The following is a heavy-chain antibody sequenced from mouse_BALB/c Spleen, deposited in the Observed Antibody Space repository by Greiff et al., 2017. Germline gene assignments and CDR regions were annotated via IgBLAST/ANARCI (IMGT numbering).Heavy chain of an antibody. J-gene: IGHJ1*01. CDR3: ARGDGYLWYFDV. V-gene: IGHV5-6-5*01. CDR1: GFTFSSYA. Sequence: EVQGVESGGGLVKPGGSLKLSCAASGFTFSSYAMSWVRQTPEKRLEWVASISSGGSTYYPDSVKGRFTISRDNARNILYLQMSSLRSEDTAMYYCARGDGYLWYFDVWGAGTTVTVSS. D-gene: IGHD2-3*01. CDR2: ISSGGST.